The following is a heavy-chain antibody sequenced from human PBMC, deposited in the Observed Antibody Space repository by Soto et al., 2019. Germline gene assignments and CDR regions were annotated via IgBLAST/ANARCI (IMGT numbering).Heavy chain of an antibody. D-gene: IGHD2-21*02. CDR2: INAYIAKT. V-gene: IGHV1-18*01. CDR3: ARGEGDTLDN. J-gene: IGHJ4*02. Sequence: QVQLVQSGGEVKKPGASVKVSCKASGYTFINYGITWVRQAPGQGLEWLAWINAYIAKTDNAQKVQGRVTMTADTSTRTAYLEMRSITSHVTAVYYCARGEGDTLDNRGQGTVITVSS. CDR1: GYTFINYG.